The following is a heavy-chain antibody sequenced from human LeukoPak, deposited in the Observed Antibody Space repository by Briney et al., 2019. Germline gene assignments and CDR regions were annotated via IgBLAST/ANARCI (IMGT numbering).Heavy chain of an antibody. D-gene: IGHD6-13*01. Sequence: PGGSLRLSCAASGFTFSDYYMSWIRQAPGKGLEWVSYISSSGSTIYYADSVKGRFTVSRDNAKNSLYLQMNSLRAEDTAVYYCARDLSRKAAAGIDYWGQGTLVTVSS. J-gene: IGHJ4*02. CDR2: ISSSGSTI. CDR3: ARDLSRKAAAGIDY. CDR1: GFTFSDYY. V-gene: IGHV3-11*01.